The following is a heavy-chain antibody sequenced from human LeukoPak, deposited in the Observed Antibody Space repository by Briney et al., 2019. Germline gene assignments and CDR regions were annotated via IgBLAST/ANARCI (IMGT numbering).Heavy chain of an antibody. CDR3: TRTTSRYCGGGTCYLNWFDP. CDR1: GGSISSYY. J-gene: IGHJ5*02. Sequence: SETLSPTCTVSGGSISSYYWSWIRQPPGKGLEWIGYVSSGGSPNYNPSLKSRVTISVDTSKNQFSLNLKSVTAADTAVYYCTRTTSRYCGGGTCYLNWFDPWGQGTLVSVSS. D-gene: IGHD2-15*01. V-gene: IGHV4-59*01. CDR2: VSSGGSP.